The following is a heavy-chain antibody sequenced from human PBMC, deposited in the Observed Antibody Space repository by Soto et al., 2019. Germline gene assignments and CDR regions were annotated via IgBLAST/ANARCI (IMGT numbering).Heavy chain of an antibody. Sequence: QPGGSLRLSCAASGFTFSSYAMSWVRQAPGKGLEWVSAISGSGGRTYYADSVKGRFTISRDKSKNTLYLQMNSLRAEDTAVYYCAKDLGFMAGFDYWGQGTLVTVSS. CDR1: GFTFSSYA. CDR2: ISGSGGRT. J-gene: IGHJ4*02. D-gene: IGHD3-10*01. CDR3: AKDLGFMAGFDY. V-gene: IGHV3-23*01.